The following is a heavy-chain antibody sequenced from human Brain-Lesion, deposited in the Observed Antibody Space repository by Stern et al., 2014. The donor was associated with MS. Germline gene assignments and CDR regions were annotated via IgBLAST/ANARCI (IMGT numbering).Heavy chain of an antibody. CDR1: GGSISSGSDY. V-gene: IGHV4-61*02. Sequence: QVQLVESGPGLVKPSQTLSLTCTVSGGSISSGSDYWSWIRQPVGKGLEWIGRIHPSGSAFYTPSLKSRVTISTDTSMNQFSLELSSATAADTAIYYCASGYRIFDYWGQGILVTVSS. CDR3: ASGYRIFDY. J-gene: IGHJ4*02. CDR2: IHPSGSA. D-gene: IGHD5-18*01.